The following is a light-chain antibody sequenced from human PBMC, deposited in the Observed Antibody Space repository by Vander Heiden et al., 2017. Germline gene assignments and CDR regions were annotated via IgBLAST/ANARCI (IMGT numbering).Light chain of an antibody. CDR2: EVT. J-gene: IGLJ3*02. Sequence: QSALTQPAAVSGSPGQSITIPCTGSSSDIGGFSFVSWYQHHPDKAPRLLIYEVTKRPSGVSDRFSGSKSGNNASLTISGLQAEDEADYHCCSYSGSDTWVFGGGTKLTVL. V-gene: IGLV2-23*02. CDR1: SSDIGGFSF. CDR3: CSYSGSDTWV.